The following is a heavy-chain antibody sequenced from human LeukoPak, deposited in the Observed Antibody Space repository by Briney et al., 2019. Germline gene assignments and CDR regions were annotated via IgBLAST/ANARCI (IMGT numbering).Heavy chain of an antibody. V-gene: IGHV4-30-4*01. Sequence: SETLSLTCTVSGGSISSGDYYWRWIRQPPGKGLEWIGYIYYSGSTYYNPSLKSRVTISVDTSKNQFSLKLSSVTAADTAVYYCARTVGVVPAAIGFDPWGQGTLVTVSS. CDR2: IYYSGST. J-gene: IGHJ5*02. CDR1: GGSISSGDYY. D-gene: IGHD2-2*01. CDR3: ARTVGVVPAAIGFDP.